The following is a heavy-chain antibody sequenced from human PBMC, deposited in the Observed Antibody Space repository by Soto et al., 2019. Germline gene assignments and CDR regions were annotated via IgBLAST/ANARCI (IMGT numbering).Heavy chain of an antibody. Sequence: SETLSLTCSVSGDSISNLDYFWAWIRQPPGQALEYIGYIYKSATTYYNPSFESRVAISVDTSKSQFSLNVTSVTAADTAVYFCARGRYCLTGRCFPNWFDSWGQGDLVTVSS. CDR3: ARGRYCLTGRCFPNWFDS. CDR1: GDSISNLDYF. CDR2: IYKSATT. V-gene: IGHV4-30-4*01. J-gene: IGHJ5*01. D-gene: IGHD7-27*01.